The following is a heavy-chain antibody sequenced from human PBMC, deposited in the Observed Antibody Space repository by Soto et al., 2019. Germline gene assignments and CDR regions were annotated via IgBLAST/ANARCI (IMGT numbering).Heavy chain of an antibody. Sequence: QVQLVESGGGLVKPGGSLRLSCAASGFTFSDYCMSWIRQAPGKGLEWVSYISSTGYTIYYADSVKGRFTISRDNAKNSLFLQMNSLGAEDTAVYYCARDPVPGATVGWFDPWGQGTLVTVSS. CDR2: ISSTGYTI. J-gene: IGHJ5*02. CDR3: ARDPVPGATVGWFDP. CDR1: GFTFSDYC. V-gene: IGHV3-11*01. D-gene: IGHD2-2*01.